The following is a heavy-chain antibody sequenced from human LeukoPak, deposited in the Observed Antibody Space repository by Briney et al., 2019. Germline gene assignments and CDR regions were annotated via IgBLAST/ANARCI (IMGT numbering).Heavy chain of an antibody. CDR3: ARSAIAARVITWFDP. J-gene: IGHJ5*02. D-gene: IGHD6-6*01. CDR1: GFTFSSYA. CDR2: ISSNGGST. Sequence: PGGSLRLSCAASGFTFSSYAMHLVRQAPGKGLEYVSAISSNGGSTYYANSVEGRFTISRDNSKNTLYLQMGSLRAEDMAVYYCARSAIAARVITWFDPWGQGTLVTVSS. V-gene: IGHV3-64*01.